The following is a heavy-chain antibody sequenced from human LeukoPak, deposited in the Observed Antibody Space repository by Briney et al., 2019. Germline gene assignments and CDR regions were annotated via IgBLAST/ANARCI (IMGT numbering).Heavy chain of an antibody. D-gene: IGHD6-13*01. V-gene: IGHV3-33*08. CDR3: ARGLATAAAY. CDR1: GFTFSTYG. J-gene: IGHJ4*02. CDR2: IWHGGSNT. Sequence: GGSLRLSCAASGFTFSTYGMHWVRQAPGKGLEWVAVIWHGGSNTYYADSVKGRFTISRDNSKNTLYLQMNSLRGEDTAVYYCARGLATAAAYWGQGTLVTVSS.